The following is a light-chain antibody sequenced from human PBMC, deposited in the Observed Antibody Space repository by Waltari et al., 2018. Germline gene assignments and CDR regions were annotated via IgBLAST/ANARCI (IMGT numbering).Light chain of an antibody. CDR1: SSNIGNNS. J-gene: IGLJ7*01. Sequence: QSVLTQPPSVSAAPGQRVPLSCSGGSSNIGNNSVSWYRQFPGTAPKLLIYENTERPSGIPGRFSGSKSGTSATLDITGLQAGDEADYYCGTWDSSLSGAVFGGGTHLTVL. V-gene: IGLV1-51*02. CDR2: ENT. CDR3: GTWDSSLSGAV.